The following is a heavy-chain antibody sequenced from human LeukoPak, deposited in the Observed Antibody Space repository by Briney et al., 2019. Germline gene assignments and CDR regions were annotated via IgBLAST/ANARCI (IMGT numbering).Heavy chain of an antibody. CDR1: GGSFSGYC. CDR3: ARGPPTYYYGSGSYYSTHRFDY. Sequence: SETLSLTCAVYGGSFSGYCWSWIRQPPGKGLEWIGEINHSGSTNYNPSLKSRVTISVDTSKNQFSLKLSSVTAADTAVYYCARGPPTYYYGSGSYYSTHRFDYWGQGTLVTVSS. CDR2: INHSGST. D-gene: IGHD3-10*01. J-gene: IGHJ4*02. V-gene: IGHV4-34*01.